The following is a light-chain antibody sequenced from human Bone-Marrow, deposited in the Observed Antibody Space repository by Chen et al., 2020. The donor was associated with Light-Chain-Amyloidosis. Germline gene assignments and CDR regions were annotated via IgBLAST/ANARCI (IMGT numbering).Light chain of an antibody. J-gene: IGLJ1*01. V-gene: IGLV2-14*01. CDR2: EVT. CDR3: SSYTITNTLV. Sequence: QSALTQPASVSGSPGQSITIPCTGTSSAVAGDTHVSWYQQHPDKAPQLMIYEVTNRPSWVPYRFSGSKSDNTASLTISGLQTEDEADYFCSSYTITNTLVFGSGTRVTVL. CDR1: SSAVAGDTH.